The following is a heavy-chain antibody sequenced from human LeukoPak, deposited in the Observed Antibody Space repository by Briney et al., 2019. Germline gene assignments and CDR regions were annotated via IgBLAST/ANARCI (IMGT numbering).Heavy chain of an antibody. CDR3: AREASMDV. V-gene: IGHV1-8*03. Sequence: ASVTVSCKASGYTFTSYDINWVRQAPGQGLEWMGWMNPNSGNAVYAQKFQGRVTITRNTSISTAYMELSSLRSEDTAVYYCAREASMDVWGKGTTVTVSS. J-gene: IGHJ6*04. CDR2: MNPNSGNA. CDR1: GYTFTSYD.